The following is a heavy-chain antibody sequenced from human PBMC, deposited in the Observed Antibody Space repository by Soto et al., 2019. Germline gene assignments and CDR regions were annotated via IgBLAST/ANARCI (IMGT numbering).Heavy chain of an antibody. CDR2: ISSTSTYT. Sequence: WGSLRISCASSGFTFRSYAMSWVRQTQEKGLEWVSSISSTSTYTHYADSVKGRFTISRDNANNSLFLQMNSLRAEDTAIYYCARDLALAGNYWGQGAMVTGSS. D-gene: IGHD6-19*01. V-gene: IGHV3-21*01. J-gene: IGHJ4*02. CDR3: ARDLALAGNY. CDR1: GFTFRSYA.